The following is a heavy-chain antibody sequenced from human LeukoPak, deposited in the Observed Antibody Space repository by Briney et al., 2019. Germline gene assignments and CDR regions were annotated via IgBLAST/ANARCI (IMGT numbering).Heavy chain of an antibody. J-gene: IGHJ4*02. CDR1: GYTFTGYY. CDR2: INPNSGGP. D-gene: IGHD3-10*01. Sequence: GASVKVSCKASGYTFTGYYIHWVRQAPGQGLEWMGRINPNSGGPNYAQKFQGRVTLTRDTSISTAYTELSRLRSDDTAIYYCARESSDGSGSYDYWGQGTLVTVSS. CDR3: ARESSDGSGSYDY. V-gene: IGHV1-2*06.